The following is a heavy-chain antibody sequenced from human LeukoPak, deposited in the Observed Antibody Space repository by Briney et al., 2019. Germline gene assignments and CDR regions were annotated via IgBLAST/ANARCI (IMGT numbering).Heavy chain of an antibody. CDR3: ARDLAFMVRGVIITGVFGY. J-gene: IGHJ4*02. Sequence: ASVKVSCKASGYTFTGYYMHWVRQAPGQGLEWMGWINPNSGGTNYAQKFQGRVTMTRDTSISTAYMELSRLRSDDTAVYYCARDLAFMVRGVIITGVFGYWGQGTLVTVSS. CDR1: GYTFTGYY. V-gene: IGHV1-2*02. CDR2: INPNSGGT. D-gene: IGHD3-10*01.